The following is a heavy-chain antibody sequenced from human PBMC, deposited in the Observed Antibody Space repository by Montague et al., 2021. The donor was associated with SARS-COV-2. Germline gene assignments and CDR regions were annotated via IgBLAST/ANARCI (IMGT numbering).Heavy chain of an antibody. CDR2: ISYIGKT. D-gene: IGHD3/OR15-3a*01. V-gene: IGHV4-38-2*02. J-gene: IGHJ4*02. CDR1: GYSISSGYY. Sequence: SETLSLTCSVSGYSISSGYYWGWIRQPPGKGLEWVGCISYIGKTYYSPFLKSRLTISLDSSKNQFSLQARSVTAADTAVYYCVRVLDSRVRDYWGQGTLVTVSS. CDR3: VRVLDSRVRDY.